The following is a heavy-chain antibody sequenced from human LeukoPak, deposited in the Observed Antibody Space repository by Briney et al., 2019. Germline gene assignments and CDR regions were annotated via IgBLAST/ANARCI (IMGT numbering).Heavy chain of an antibody. CDR2: IIPIFGTA. D-gene: IGHD3-22*01. J-gene: IGHJ3*02. Sequence: SVKVSCKASGGTFSSYAISWARQAPGQGLEWMGGIIPIFGTANYARKFQGRVTITTDESTSTAYMELSSLRSEDTAVYYCARDNSRFQYYYDSSGYYYSFDIWGQGTMVTVSS. V-gene: IGHV1-69*05. CDR3: ARDNSRFQYYYDSSGYYYSFDI. CDR1: GGTFSSYA.